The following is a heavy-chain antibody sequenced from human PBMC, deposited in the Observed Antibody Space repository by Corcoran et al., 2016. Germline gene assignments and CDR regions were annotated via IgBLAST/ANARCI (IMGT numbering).Heavy chain of an antibody. V-gene: IGHV4-34*01. CDR1: GGSFSGYY. D-gene: IGHD2-2*01. CDR3: ARGYCSSTSCPNFDY. J-gene: IGHJ4*02. Sequence: QVQLQQWGAGLLKPSETLSLTCAVYGGSFSGYYWSWIRQPPGKGLEWIGEINHSGSTNYNPSLKSRVTISVDTSKNQFSLKLSSVTATDTAVYYCARGYCSSTSCPNFDYWGQGTLVTVSS. CDR2: INHSGST.